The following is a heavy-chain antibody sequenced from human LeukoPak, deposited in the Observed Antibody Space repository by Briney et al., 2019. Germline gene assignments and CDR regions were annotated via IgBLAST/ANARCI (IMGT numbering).Heavy chain of an antibody. D-gene: IGHD2-15*01. Sequence: PGESLTLSCAPSGLTFDDYGMSWVRHPPGKGLGWVSGINWKGGSTGHADSVKGQFTISRDNAKNSLYLQMNSLRAEDTALYYCARVARYCSGGSCYSNYYYMDVWGKGTTVTVSS. J-gene: IGHJ6*03. CDR1: GLTFDDYG. CDR2: INWKGGST. V-gene: IGHV3-20*04. CDR3: ARVARYCSGGSCYSNYYYMDV.